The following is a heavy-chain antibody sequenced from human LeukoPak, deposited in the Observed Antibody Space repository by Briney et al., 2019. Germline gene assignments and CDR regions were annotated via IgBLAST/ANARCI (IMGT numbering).Heavy chain of an antibody. CDR3: AKEITYYDILTGQSYNWFDP. CDR1: GFTFSSYA. Sequence: GGSLRLSCAASGFTFSSYAMSWVRQAPGKGLEWVSAISDSGGSTYYADSVKGRFSISRDNSKNTLYLQMNSLRAEDTAVYYCAKEITYYDILTGQSYNWFDPWGQGTLVTVSS. J-gene: IGHJ5*02. CDR2: ISDSGGST. D-gene: IGHD3-9*01. V-gene: IGHV3-23*01.